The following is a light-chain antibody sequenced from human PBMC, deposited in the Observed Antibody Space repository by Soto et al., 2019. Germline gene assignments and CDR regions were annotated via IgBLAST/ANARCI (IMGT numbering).Light chain of an antibody. V-gene: IGLV1-47*01. CDR1: TSNIGDHS. CDR3: ATWDDSLSGVV. J-gene: IGLJ2*01. Sequence: QSVLSQPPSASGTPGQRVTISCSGSTSNIGDHSVSWYQHIPGTAPKLLIFRNNLRPSGVPDRFSGSKPGTSPSLAISGLRSEDEADYYCATWDDSLSGVVFGGGTKLTVL. CDR2: RNN.